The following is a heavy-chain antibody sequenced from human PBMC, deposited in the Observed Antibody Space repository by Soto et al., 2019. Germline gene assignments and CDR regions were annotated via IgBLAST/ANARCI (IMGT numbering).Heavy chain of an antibody. CDR3: ANALGYCSGGSCYSG. CDR1: GFTFSSYG. Sequence: QVQLVESGGGVVQPGRSLRLSCAASGFTFSSYGMHWVRQALGKGLEWVAVISYDGSNKYYADSVKGRFTISRDNSKNALYLQMNSLRAEDTAVYYCANALGYCSGGSCYSGWGQGTLVTVSS. D-gene: IGHD2-15*01. V-gene: IGHV3-30*18. CDR2: ISYDGSNK. J-gene: IGHJ4*02.